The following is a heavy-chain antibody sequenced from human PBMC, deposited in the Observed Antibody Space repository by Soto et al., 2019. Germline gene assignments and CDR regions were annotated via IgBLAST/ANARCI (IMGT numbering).Heavy chain of an antibody. CDR3: ARDRGYYDYVWGSYRSPGFDP. CDR2: IYTSGST. D-gene: IGHD3-16*02. J-gene: IGHJ5*02. V-gene: IGHV4-4*07. CDR1: GGSISSYY. Sequence: SETLPLTCTVSGGSISSYYWSWIRQPAGKGLEWIGRIYTSGSTNYNPSLKSRVTMSVDTSKNQFSLKLSSVTAADTAVYYCARDRGYYDYVWGSYRSPGFDPWGQGTLVTVSS.